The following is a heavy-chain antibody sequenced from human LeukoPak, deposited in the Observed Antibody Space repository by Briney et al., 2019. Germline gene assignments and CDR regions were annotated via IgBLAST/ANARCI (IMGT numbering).Heavy chain of an antibody. V-gene: IGHV4-4*07. CDR2: IYTSGST. D-gene: IGHD3-10*01. CDR1: GGSISSYY. J-gene: IGHJ6*03. Sequence: SETLSLTCTVSGGSISSYYWSWIRQPAGKGLEWIGRIYTSGSTNYNPSLKSRVTMSVDTSKNQFSPKLSSVTAADTAVYYCAREVTSGSYFYYYYYMDVWGKGTAVTISS. CDR3: AREVTSGSYFYYYYYMDV.